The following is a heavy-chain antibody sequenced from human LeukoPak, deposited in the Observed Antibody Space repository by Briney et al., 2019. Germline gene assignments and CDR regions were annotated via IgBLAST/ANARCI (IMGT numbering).Heavy chain of an antibody. D-gene: IGHD1-1*01. J-gene: IGHJ4*02. CDR2: INPNSGGT. V-gene: IGHV1-2*02. CDR1: GYTFTGYY. CDR3: ARDIHPMSVQLERPGYV. Sequence: ASVKVSCKASGYTFTGYYMHWVRQAPGQGLEWMGWINPNSGGTNYAQKFQGRVTMTTDTSTSTAYMELRSLRSDDTAVYYCARDIHPMSVQLERPGYVWGQGTLVTVSS.